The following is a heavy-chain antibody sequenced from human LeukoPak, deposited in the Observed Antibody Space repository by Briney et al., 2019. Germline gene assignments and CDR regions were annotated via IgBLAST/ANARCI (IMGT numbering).Heavy chain of an antibody. D-gene: IGHD6-25*01. Sequence: PGGSVRLSCAASGFTFSSYSMNWVRQAPGKGLEWVSYISSSSSTIYYADSVKGRFTISRDNAKNSLYLQMNSLRAEDTAVYYCARDPAAVDDYYYYYGMDVWGQGTTVTVSS. CDR2: ISSSSSTI. V-gene: IGHV3-48*04. CDR3: ARDPAAVDDYYYYYGMDV. J-gene: IGHJ6*02. CDR1: GFTFSSYS.